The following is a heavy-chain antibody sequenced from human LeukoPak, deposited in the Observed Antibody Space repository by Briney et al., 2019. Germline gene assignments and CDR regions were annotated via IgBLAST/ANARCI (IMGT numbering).Heavy chain of an antibody. CDR3: GRRAYGGSPPLS. V-gene: IGHV3-21*04. J-gene: IGHJ4*02. CDR2: ITSSSSYI. D-gene: IGHD5-12*01. CDR1: GFTFSSYS. Sequence: GGSLRLSCVVSGFTFSSYSMNWVRQAPGKGLEWVSSITSSSSYIYYADSVKGRFTISRDNSKNTVYLQMNNLRAEDTALYYCGRRAYGGSPPLSWGQGALVTVSS.